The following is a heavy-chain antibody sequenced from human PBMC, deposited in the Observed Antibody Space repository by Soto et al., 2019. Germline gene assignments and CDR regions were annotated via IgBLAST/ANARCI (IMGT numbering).Heavy chain of an antibody. Sequence: QVQLVQSGAEVKKPGSSVKVSCKASGGTFSSYAISWVRQAPGQGLEWMGGIIPIFGTANYAQKFQGRVTITADESTSTAYMELRSMRSEDTAVYYCARFVSPPYGMDVWGQGTTVTVSS. J-gene: IGHJ6*02. CDR2: IIPIFGTA. V-gene: IGHV1-69*01. CDR1: GGTFSSYA. CDR3: ARFVSPPYGMDV.